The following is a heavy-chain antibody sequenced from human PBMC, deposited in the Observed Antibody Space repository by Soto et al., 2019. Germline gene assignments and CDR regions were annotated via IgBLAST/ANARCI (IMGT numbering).Heavy chain of an antibody. CDR1: GYRFTSHW. Sequence: WESLKISCKGSGYRFTSHWISWLRQMPGKGLEWMGRTDPSDSFTQYNPSFQGHVTISGDKSLSTAYLQWSSLKASDTAIYYCARGEGITTFGVYGFDVWGQGASVTVSS. V-gene: IGHV5-10-1*01. D-gene: IGHD3-3*01. J-gene: IGHJ6*02. CDR3: ARGEGITTFGVYGFDV. CDR2: TDPSDSFT.